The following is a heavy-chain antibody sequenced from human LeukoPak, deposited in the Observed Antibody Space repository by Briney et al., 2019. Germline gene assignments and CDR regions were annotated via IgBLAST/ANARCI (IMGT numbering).Heavy chain of an antibody. D-gene: IGHD3-10*01. CDR2: TASRGST. Sequence: PGTLSLTCTFSGASIISNRDFWAWIRQPPGKGLEWIAATASRGSTYYNPSLTSRVTISVDTSKNQFSLKLSAVTAADTAVYYCAGGTGGFDYWGQGTLVTVSS. J-gene: IGHJ4*02. V-gene: IGHV4-39*07. CDR3: AGGTGGFDY. CDR1: GASIISNRDF.